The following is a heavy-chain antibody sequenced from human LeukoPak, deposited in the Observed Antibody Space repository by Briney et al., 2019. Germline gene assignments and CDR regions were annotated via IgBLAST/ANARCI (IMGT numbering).Heavy chain of an antibody. V-gene: IGHV3-23*01. Sequence: TGGSLRLSCAASGFTFSNFAMSWVRQAPGKGLEWVSAIHGSTGSTYYADSVKGRFTISRDNSKNTLSLRMSSLRVEDTAVYFCAKGPQVGSGYHPDYWGQGTLVTVSS. J-gene: IGHJ4*02. CDR3: AKGPQVGSGYHPDY. CDR1: GFTFSNFA. D-gene: IGHD3-22*01. CDR2: IHGSTGST.